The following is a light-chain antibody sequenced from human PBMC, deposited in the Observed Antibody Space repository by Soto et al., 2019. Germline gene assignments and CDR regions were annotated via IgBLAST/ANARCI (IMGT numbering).Light chain of an antibody. Sequence: EIVMTQSPATLSVSPGERAPLSCRASQSVSSSLAWYQQKPGQAPRLLIYGASTRATGIPARFSGSGSGTEFTLTISSLQSEDFAVYYCQQYNNWPPLTFGGGTKVDIK. CDR3: QQYNNWPPLT. CDR1: QSVSSS. J-gene: IGKJ4*01. V-gene: IGKV3-15*01. CDR2: GAS.